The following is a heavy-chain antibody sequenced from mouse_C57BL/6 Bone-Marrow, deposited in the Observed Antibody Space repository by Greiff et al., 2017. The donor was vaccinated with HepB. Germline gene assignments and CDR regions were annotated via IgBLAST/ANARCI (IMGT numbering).Heavy chain of an antibody. CDR3: AREAKVGFTGYFDV. CDR1: GFTFSDYY. D-gene: IGHD1-1*01. Sequence: EVQLVESEGGLVQPGSSMKLSCTASGFTFSDYYMAWVRQVPEKGLEWVANINYDGSSTYYLDSLKSRFIISRDNSKNILYLQMSSLKSEDTATYCCAREAKVGFTGYFDVWGTGTTVTVSS. V-gene: IGHV5-16*01. J-gene: IGHJ1*03. CDR2: INYDGSST.